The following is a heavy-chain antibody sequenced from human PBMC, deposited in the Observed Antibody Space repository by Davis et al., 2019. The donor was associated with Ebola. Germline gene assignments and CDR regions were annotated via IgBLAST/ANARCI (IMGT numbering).Heavy chain of an antibody. Sequence: GESLKISCAASGFTFSNYGMHWVRQPPGKGLEWVAVISYDESHKYYADSVKGRFTISRDNSENTLYLQIYSLGVEDTAVYYCAKAAMSDISGWLGVDYWGQGTLVTVSS. V-gene: IGHV3-30*18. CDR2: ISYDESHK. D-gene: IGHD6-19*01. CDR1: GFTFSNYG. CDR3: AKAAMSDISGWLGVDY. J-gene: IGHJ4*02.